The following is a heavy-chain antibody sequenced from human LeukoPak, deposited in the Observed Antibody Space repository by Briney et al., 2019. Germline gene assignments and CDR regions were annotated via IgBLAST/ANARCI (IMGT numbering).Heavy chain of an antibody. CDR2: INPNSGGT. V-gene: IGHV1-2*02. J-gene: IGHJ4*02. CDR3: ARARWDRTRYFDY. D-gene: IGHD1-14*01. CDR1: GYTFTGYY. Sequence: ASVKVSCKASGYTFTGYYMHWVRQAPGQGLEWMGWINPNSGGTIYAQKFQGRVTLTRDTSINTAYMELSRLKSDDTALYYCARARWDRTRYFDYWGQGALVTVSS.